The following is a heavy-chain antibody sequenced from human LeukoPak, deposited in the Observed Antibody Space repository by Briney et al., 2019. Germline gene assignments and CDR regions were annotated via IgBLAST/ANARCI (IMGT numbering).Heavy chain of an antibody. Sequence: PSETLSLTCTVSGGSIRISRYYWGWIRQPPGRGLEWIGSIYYSGSTFYNPSLKSRVTISVDTSKNLFSLKLSSVTAADTAVYYRARDIGKGIAAAGFVYWGQGTPVTVSS. CDR2: IYYSGST. D-gene: IGHD6-13*01. CDR1: GGSIRISRYY. J-gene: IGHJ4*02. CDR3: ARDIGKGIAAAGFVY. V-gene: IGHV4-39*02.